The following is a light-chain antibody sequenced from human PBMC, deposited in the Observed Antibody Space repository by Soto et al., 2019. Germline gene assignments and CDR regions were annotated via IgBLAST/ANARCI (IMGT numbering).Light chain of an antibody. Sequence: EIVLAQPAGTLSLSPGERVPLSFRASQSVSSNYLAWYQQKPGQAPRLLIYGASSRAAGIPDRFSGSGSGTGFTLTISRLEPEDFAVYYCHQYGDSLWTFGQGTKVDIK. CDR3: HQYGDSLWT. V-gene: IGKV3-20*01. CDR2: GAS. J-gene: IGKJ1*01. CDR1: QSVSSNY.